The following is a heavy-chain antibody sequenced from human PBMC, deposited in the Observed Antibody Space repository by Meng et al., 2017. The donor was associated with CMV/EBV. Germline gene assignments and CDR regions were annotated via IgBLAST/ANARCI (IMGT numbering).Heavy chain of an antibody. CDR1: GLIFSNAW. CDR3: ARGVNPTVTTHWFDP. J-gene: IGHJ5*02. D-gene: IGHD4-17*01. CDR2: IRSKTDGGST. Sequence: GESLKISCAASGLIFSNAWMSWVRQAPGKGLEWVGRIRSKTDGGSTEYATPVRGRFIISRDDSKNTLYLQMSSLKSEDTAVYYCARGVNPTVTTHWFDPWGQGALVTVSS. V-gene: IGHV3-15*01.